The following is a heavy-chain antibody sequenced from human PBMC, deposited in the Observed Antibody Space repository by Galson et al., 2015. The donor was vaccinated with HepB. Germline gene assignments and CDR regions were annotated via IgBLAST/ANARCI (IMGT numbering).Heavy chain of an antibody. D-gene: IGHD2-2*01. CDR2: ISSSSSTI. CDR1: GFTFSSYS. J-gene: IGHJ2*01. V-gene: IGHV3-48*01. Sequence: SLRLSCAASGFTFSSYSMNWVRQAPGKGLEWVSYISSSSSTIYYADSVKGRFTFSRDNAKNSLYLQMNSLRAEDTAVYYCAREGPQPYWYFDLWGRGTLVTVSS. CDR3: AREGPQPYWYFDL.